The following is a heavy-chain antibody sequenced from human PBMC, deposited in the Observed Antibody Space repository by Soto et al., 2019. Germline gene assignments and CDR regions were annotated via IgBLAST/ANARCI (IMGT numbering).Heavy chain of an antibody. V-gene: IGHV3-15*01. CDR3: TTRLETYYYDSSGHHPYDY. Sequence: GGSLRLSCAASGFTFSNAWISWVRQAPGKGLEWVGRIKSKTDGGTTDYAAPVKGRFTISRDDSKNTLYLQMNSLKTEDTAVYYCTTRLETYYYDSSGHHPYDYWGQGTLVPVSS. CDR1: GFTFSNAW. J-gene: IGHJ4*02. CDR2: IKSKTDGGTT. D-gene: IGHD3-22*01.